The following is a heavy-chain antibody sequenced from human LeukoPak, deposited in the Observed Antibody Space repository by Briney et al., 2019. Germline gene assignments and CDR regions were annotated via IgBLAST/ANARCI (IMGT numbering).Heavy chain of an antibody. J-gene: IGHJ2*01. V-gene: IGHV4-4*07. Sequence: PSETLSLTCTVSGGSISSYYWSWLRQPAGKGLEWIGRIYTSGSTNYNPSLKSRVTMSVDTSKNQFSLKLSSVTAADTAVYYCARDLYCYDSYWYFDLWGRGTLVTVSS. D-gene: IGHD3-22*01. CDR2: IYTSGST. CDR3: ARDLYCYDSYWYFDL. CDR1: GGSISSYY.